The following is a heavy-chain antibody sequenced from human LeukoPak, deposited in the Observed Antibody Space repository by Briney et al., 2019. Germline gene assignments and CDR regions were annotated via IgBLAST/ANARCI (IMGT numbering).Heavy chain of an antibody. CDR3: AKAQIVVVPAATYYFDY. V-gene: IGHV3-23*01. Sequence: GGSLRLSCAASGFTFSSYAMSWVRQAPGKGLEWVSAISVSGGSTYYAASVKGRCTISRDNSKNTLYLQMNSLRAEDTAVYYCAKAQIVVVPAATYYFDYWGQGTLVTVSS. CDR1: GFTFSSYA. J-gene: IGHJ4*02. CDR2: ISVSGGST. D-gene: IGHD2-2*01.